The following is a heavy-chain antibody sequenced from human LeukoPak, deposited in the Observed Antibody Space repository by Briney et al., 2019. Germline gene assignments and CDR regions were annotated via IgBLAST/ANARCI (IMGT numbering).Heavy chain of an antibody. CDR3: ARRGGYSYGHFDY. Sequence: SETLSLTCTVSGGSISSSSYYWGWIRPPPGKGLGWIGSIYYSGSTYYNPSLKSRATISVDTCKNQFSLKLSSVTAADTAVYYCARRGGYSYGHFDYWGQGTLVTVSS. J-gene: IGHJ4*02. CDR1: GGSISSSSYY. CDR2: IYYSGST. V-gene: IGHV4-39*01. D-gene: IGHD5-18*01.